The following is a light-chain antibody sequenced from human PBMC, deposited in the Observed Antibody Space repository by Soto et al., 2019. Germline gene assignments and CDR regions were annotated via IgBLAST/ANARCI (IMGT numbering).Light chain of an antibody. J-gene: IGKJ4*01. Sequence: DIKMTQSPSSLSASVGDIVTITCQASQDISNYLNWYQQKPGKAPKLLIYDASNLETGVPSRFSGSGSGTDFTFTISSLQPEDIATYYCQQYDNLPLTFGGGTKVEIK. V-gene: IGKV1-33*01. CDR3: QQYDNLPLT. CDR1: QDISNY. CDR2: DAS.